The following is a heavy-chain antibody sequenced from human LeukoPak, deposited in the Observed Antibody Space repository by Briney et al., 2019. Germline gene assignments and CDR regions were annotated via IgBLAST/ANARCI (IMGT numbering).Heavy chain of an antibody. CDR2: IYSGGST. Sequence: GGSLRLSCAASGFTFSSYSMNWVRQAPGKGLEWVSVIYSGGSTYYADSVKGRFTISRDNSKNTLYLQMNSLRAEDTAVYYCARVLGGYSDYFDYWGQGTLVTVSS. CDR1: GFTFSSYS. D-gene: IGHD2-15*01. V-gene: IGHV3-53*01. J-gene: IGHJ4*02. CDR3: ARVLGGYSDYFDY.